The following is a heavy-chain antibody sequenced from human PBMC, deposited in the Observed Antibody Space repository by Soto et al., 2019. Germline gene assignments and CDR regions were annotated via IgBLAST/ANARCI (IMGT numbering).Heavy chain of an antibody. J-gene: IGHJ4*02. Sequence: QITLKESGPTLMKPTQTLTLTCTFSGFSLSTSGVGVGWIRQPPGKALECLALISWDDDKRYSPSLKSRLSVTKDTSNNRVVVTMANMYRVDSGTYFCAHRLCDSSCYWDVGFFDFWGQGALVTVSS. V-gene: IGHV2-5*02. D-gene: IGHD2-15*01. CDR3: AHRLCDSSCYWDVGFFDF. CDR2: ISWDDDK. CDR1: GFSLSTSGVG.